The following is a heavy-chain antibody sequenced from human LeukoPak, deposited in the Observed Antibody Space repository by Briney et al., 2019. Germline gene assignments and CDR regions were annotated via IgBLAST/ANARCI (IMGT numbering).Heavy chain of an antibody. D-gene: IGHD5-24*01. CDR2: INPNSGGT. CDR3: ARDVGLWLLNRGD. CDR1: GYTFTGYY. V-gene: IGHV1-2*06. J-gene: IGHJ4*02. Sequence: ASVKVSCKASGYTFTGYYMHWVRQAPGQGLEWVGRINPNSGGTNYAQKFQGRVTMTRDTSISTAYMELGRLRSDDTAVYYCARDVGLWLLNRGDWGQGTLVTASS.